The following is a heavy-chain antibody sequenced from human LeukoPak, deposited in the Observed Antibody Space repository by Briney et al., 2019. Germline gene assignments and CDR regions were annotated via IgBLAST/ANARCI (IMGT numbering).Heavy chain of an antibody. CDR3: ASGTTSRD. V-gene: IGHV3-21*01. Sequence: GGSLRHSCAASGFTFSSYTMNWVRQAPGKGLEWVSSISSSSSYIYYADSVEGRFTISRDNARNSLYLQMNSLRAEDTAVYYCASGTTSRDWGQGTLVTVSS. J-gene: IGHJ4*02. CDR1: GFTFSSYT. CDR2: ISSSSSYI. D-gene: IGHD2/OR15-2a*01.